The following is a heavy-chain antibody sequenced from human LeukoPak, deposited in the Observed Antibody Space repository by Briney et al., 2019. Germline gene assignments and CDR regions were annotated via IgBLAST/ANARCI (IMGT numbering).Heavy chain of an antibody. V-gene: IGHV4-59*01. CDR2: IYYSGST. J-gene: IGHJ4*02. D-gene: IGHD5-24*01. CDR1: GGSISSYY. Sequence: PSETLSLTCTVSGGSISSYYWSWIRQPPGKGLEWIGCIYYSGSTNYNPSLKSRVTMSVDTSKNQFSLKLTSVTAADTAVYYCARGVAYNADFWGQGTLVTVSS. CDR3: ARGVAYNADF.